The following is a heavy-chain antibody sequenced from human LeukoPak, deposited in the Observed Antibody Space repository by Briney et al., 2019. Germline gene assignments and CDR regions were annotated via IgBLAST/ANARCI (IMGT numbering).Heavy chain of an antibody. V-gene: IGHV4-34*01. CDR3: ARRGGGSITYFDY. D-gene: IGHD3-10*01. Sequence: PSETLSLTCAVYGGSFSGYYWSWIRQPPGKGLEWIGEINHSGSTNYNPSLESRVTISVDTSKNQFSLKLNSVTAADTAVYYCARRGGGSITYFDYWSQGTLVTVSS. CDR1: GGSFSGYY. J-gene: IGHJ4*02. CDR2: INHSGST.